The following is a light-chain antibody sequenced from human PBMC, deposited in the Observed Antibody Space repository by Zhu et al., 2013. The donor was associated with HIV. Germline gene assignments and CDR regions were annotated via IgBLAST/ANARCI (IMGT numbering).Light chain of an antibody. CDR3: QQYGTSPLT. V-gene: IGKV3-20*01. CDR2: AAS. CDR1: QSVNSDF. Sequence: DIVLTQSPGTLSVSPGERVTLSCRASQSVNSDFLAWYQQRTGQPPRLLIYAASSRAAGIPPRFSGSGSGTDFTLTISGLEPEDFAVYYCQQYGTSPLTFGGGPTMEIK. J-gene: IGKJ4*01.